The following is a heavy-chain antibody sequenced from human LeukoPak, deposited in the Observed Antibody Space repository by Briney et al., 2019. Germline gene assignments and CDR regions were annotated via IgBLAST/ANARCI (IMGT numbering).Heavy chain of an antibody. CDR1: GFTFDDYS. J-gene: IGHJ6*03. Sequence: GGSLRLSCAASGFTFDDYSMYWVRQAPGKGLEWVALITRDGENTYYADSVRGRFTISRDNSKNSLFLQMNSLRTEDTAVYYCARVLRYCSGGNCYSGGLGYMDVWGKGATVTISS. CDR2: ITRDGENT. D-gene: IGHD2-15*01. V-gene: IGHV3-43*01. CDR3: ARVLRYCSGGNCYSGGLGYMDV.